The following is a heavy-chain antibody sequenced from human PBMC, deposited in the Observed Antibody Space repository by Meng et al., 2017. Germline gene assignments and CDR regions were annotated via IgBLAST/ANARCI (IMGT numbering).Heavy chain of an antibody. J-gene: IGHJ4*02. CDR2: IIPILGIA. V-gene: IGHV1-69*02. Sequence: VPPVQAGADAKTPGSSWKVSCKASGGTLSSFTISWVRQAPGQGLEWMGRIIPILGIANYAQKFQGRVTITADKSTSTAYMELSSLRSEDTAVYYCASGYNYVDYWGQGTLVTVSS. D-gene: IGHD6-13*01. CDR1: GGTLSSFT. CDR3: ASGYNYVDY.